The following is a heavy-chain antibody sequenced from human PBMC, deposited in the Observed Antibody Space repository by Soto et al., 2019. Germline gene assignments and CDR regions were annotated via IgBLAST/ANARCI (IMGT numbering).Heavy chain of an antibody. D-gene: IGHD1-26*01. CDR1: GYTFTSYY. CDR3: ARARRSEAFDI. J-gene: IGHJ3*02. CDR2: INPSGGST. V-gene: IGHV1-46*01. Sequence: GASVKVSCKASGYTFTSYYMHWVRQAPGQGLEWMGIINPSGGSTSYARKFQGRVTMTRDTSTSTVYMELSSLRSEDTAVYYCARARRSEAFDIWGQGTMVTVSS.